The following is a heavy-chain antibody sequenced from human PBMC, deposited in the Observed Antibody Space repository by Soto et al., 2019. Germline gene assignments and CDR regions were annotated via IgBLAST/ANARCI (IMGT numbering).Heavy chain of an antibody. CDR3: ARGQWLDSY. J-gene: IGHJ4*02. V-gene: IGHV4-34*02. CDR1: GESLSGYD. D-gene: IGHD6-19*01. CDR2: VSYSGST. Sequence: QVQLQQWGAGLLKPSETLSLTCGVYGESLSGYDWSWIRQPPGKGLEYIGEVSYSGSTNYNPSLTRRVAISVDTSKNQFSLKLTSLTAADTAVYYCARGQWLDSYWGQGALVIVSS.